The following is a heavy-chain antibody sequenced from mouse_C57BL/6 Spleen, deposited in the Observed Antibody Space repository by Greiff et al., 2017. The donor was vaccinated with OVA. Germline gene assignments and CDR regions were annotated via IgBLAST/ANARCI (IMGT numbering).Heavy chain of an antibody. CDR2: IRSKSNNYAT. Sequence: EVHLVESGGGLVQPKGSLKLSCAASGFSFNTYAMNWVRQAPGKGLEWVARIRSKSNNYATYYADSVKDRFTISRDDSESMLYLQMNNLKTEDTAMYYCVRSGTYAMDYWGQGTSVTVSS. CDR3: VRSGTYAMDY. V-gene: IGHV10-1*01. J-gene: IGHJ4*01. CDR1: GFSFNTYA. D-gene: IGHD4-1*01.